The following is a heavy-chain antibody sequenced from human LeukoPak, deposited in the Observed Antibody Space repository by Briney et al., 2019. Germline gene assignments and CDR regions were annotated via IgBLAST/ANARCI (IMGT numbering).Heavy chain of an antibody. CDR2: IYYSGST. J-gene: IGHJ5*02. D-gene: IGHD4-11*01. CDR1: GGSISSYY. V-gene: IGHV4-59*08. CDR3: ARRRSSVSSFDP. Sequence: SETLSLTCTVSGGSISSYYWSWIRQPPGKGLEWIGYIYYSGSTNCNPSLKSRVTISVDTSKNQFSLKLSSVTAADTAVYYCARRRSSVSSFDPWGQGTLVTVSS.